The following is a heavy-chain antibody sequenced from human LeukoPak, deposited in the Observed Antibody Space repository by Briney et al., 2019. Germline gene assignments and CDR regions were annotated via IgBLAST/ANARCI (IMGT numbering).Heavy chain of an antibody. CDR3: ARHQTLRYFDWLPDY. J-gene: IGHJ4*02. V-gene: IGHV4-4*07. CDR1: GGSISSYY. CDR2: IYTSGST. D-gene: IGHD3-9*01. Sequence: SETLSLTCTVSGGSISSYYWSWIRQPAGKGLEWIGRIYTSGSTNYNPSLKSRVTMSVDTSKNQFSLKLSSVTAADTAVYYCARHQTLRYFDWLPDYWGQGTLVTVSS.